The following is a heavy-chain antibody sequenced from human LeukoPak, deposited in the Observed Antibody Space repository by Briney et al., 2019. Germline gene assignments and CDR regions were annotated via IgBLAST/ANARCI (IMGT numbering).Heavy chain of an antibody. Sequence: PGGSLRLSCAASGFTFSSYGLTWVRQAPGKGLEWIAYIGSSGRTIYYADSLKGRFSISRDNAKNSLYLQMNSLRAEDTAVYYCAREEPGYCSGGTCYSTGYFDYWGQGTVVTVSS. V-gene: IGHV3-48*04. CDR1: GFTFSSYG. CDR2: IGSSGRTI. J-gene: IGHJ4*02. CDR3: AREEPGYCSGGTCYSTGYFDY. D-gene: IGHD2-15*01.